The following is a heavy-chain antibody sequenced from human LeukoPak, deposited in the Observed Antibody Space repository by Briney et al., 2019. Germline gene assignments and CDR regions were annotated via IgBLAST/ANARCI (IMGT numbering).Heavy chain of an antibody. CDR2: MNPNSGNT. J-gene: IGHJ3*02. CDR1: GYTLTSYD. Sequence: ASVKVSCKASGYTLTSYDINWVRQATGQGLEWMGWMNPNSGNTGYAQKFQGRVTMTRNTSISTAYMELSSLRSEDTAVYYCASPAGIAAAGRGDAFDIWGQGTMVTVSS. V-gene: IGHV1-8*01. D-gene: IGHD6-13*01. CDR3: ASPAGIAAAGRGDAFDI.